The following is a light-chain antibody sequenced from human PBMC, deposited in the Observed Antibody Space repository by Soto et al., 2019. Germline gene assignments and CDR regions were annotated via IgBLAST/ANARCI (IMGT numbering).Light chain of an antibody. Sequence: DIKLTQSPSSLSASVGDRVTLASRSSQTITYDVNWYQEKPGGAPKVLIYAASNLQSGVPSRFSGSGSGTDFTLTISSLQLEDLATYYCQQSFTIPKTFGQGTKVDIK. CDR3: QQSFTIPKT. CDR2: AAS. CDR1: QTITYD. V-gene: IGKV1-39*01. J-gene: IGKJ2*01.